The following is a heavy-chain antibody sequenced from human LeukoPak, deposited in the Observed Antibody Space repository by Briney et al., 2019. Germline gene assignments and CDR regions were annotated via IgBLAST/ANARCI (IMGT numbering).Heavy chain of an antibody. CDR3: ARQDYDFWSGYYDY. V-gene: IGHV4-4*07. D-gene: IGHD3-3*01. J-gene: IGHJ4*02. CDR2: IYTSGST. CDR1: GGSISSYY. Sequence: SETLSLTFTVSGGSISSYYWSWIRQPAGKGLEWIGRIYTSGSTNYNPSLKSRVTISVDTSKNQFSMKLTSVTAADTAVYFCARQDYDFWSGYYDYWGQGTLVTVSS.